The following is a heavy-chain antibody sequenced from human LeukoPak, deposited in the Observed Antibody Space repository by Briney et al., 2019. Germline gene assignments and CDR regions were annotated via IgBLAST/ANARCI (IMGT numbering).Heavy chain of an antibody. V-gene: IGHV5-51*01. CDR3: ERRVPDSGSYRRHFDY. J-gene: IGHJ4*02. CDR2: IHPGDSDT. D-gene: IGHD1-26*01. Sequence: GESLKISCKGSGYSFTGYWIGWVRQMPGKGPEWMGIIHPGDSDTRYSPYFQGQVTISADKSISTAYLQWSSLKASDTAMYYCERRVPDSGSYRRHFDYWGQGTLVTVSS. CDR1: GYSFTGYW.